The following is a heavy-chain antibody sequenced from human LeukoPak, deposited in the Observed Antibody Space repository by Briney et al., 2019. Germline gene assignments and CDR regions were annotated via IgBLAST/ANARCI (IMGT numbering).Heavy chain of an antibody. CDR2: IWYGGSNK. J-gene: IGHJ6*03. Sequence: GGSLRLSCAASGFTFSSHGMHWVRQAPGKGLEWVAIIWYGGSNKYYADSVKGRFTISRDNSKNTLYLQMNSLRAEDTAVYYCAKDLGYCSSTSCSPADYYYYMDVWGKGTTVTVSS. CDR1: GFTFSSHG. CDR3: AKDLGYCSSTSCSPADYYYYMDV. V-gene: IGHV3-30*02. D-gene: IGHD2-2*01.